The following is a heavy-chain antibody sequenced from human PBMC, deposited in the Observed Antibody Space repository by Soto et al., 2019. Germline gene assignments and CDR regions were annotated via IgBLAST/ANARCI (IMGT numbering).Heavy chain of an antibody. CDR3: ARDLTAPIVVVPAAKGYGMDV. CDR2: ISAYNGNT. D-gene: IGHD2-2*01. CDR1: GYTFTSYG. Sequence: ASVKVSCKASGYTFTSYGISWVRQAPGQGLEWMGWISAYNGNTNYAQKLQGRVTMTTDTSTSTAYMELRSLRSDDTAVYYCARDLTAPIVVVPAAKGYGMDVWGQGTTVTSP. J-gene: IGHJ6*02. V-gene: IGHV1-18*04.